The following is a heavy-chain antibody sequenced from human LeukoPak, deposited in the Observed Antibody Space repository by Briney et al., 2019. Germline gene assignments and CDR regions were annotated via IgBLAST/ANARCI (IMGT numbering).Heavy chain of an antibody. J-gene: IGHJ2*01. CDR2: IGTSGDI. CDR1: GFTFSNYD. V-gene: IGHV3-13*01. CDR3: ASLTGTTGDWYFDL. D-gene: IGHD1-20*01. Sequence: GGSLRLSCAASGFTFSNYDMHWVRQATGKGLEWVSGIGTSGDIYYSGSVKGRFTISRDNSKNTLYLQMNSLRAEDTAVYYCASLTGTTGDWYFDLWGRGTLVTVSS.